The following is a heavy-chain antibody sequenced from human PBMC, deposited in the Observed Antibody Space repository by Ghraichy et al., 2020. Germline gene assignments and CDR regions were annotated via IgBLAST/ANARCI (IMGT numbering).Heavy chain of an antibody. V-gene: IGHV1-24*01. CDR2: FDPEDGET. CDR1: GYTLTELS. J-gene: IGHJ3*02. D-gene: IGHD2-21*01. Sequence: ASVKVSCKVSGYTLTELSMHWVRQAPGKGLEWMGGFDPEDGETIYAQKFQGRVTMTEDTSTDTAYMELSSLRSEDTAVYYCATELLALVSYAFDIWGQGTMVTVSS. CDR3: ATELLALVSYAFDI.